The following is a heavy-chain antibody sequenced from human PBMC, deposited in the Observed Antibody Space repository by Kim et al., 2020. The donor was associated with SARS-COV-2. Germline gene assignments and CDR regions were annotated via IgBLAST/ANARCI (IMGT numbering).Heavy chain of an antibody. CDR2: INPNSGGT. CDR3: ARDLPPEVTIFGVVIREYYFDV. J-gene: IGHJ4*02. Sequence: ASVKVSCKASGYTFTGYYMHWVRQAPGQGLEWMGRINPNSGGTNYAQKFQGRVTMTRDTSISTAYMELSRLRSDDTAVYYCARDLPPEVTIFGVVIREYYFDVWGQGTLVTVSS. D-gene: IGHD3-3*01. CDR1: GYTFTGYY. V-gene: IGHV1-2*06.